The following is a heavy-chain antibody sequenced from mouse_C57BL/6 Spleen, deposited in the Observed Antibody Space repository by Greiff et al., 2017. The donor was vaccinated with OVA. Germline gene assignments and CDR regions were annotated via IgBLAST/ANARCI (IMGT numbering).Heavy chain of an antibody. CDR3: ARMGDYGDAMDY. CDR2: IDPSDSYP. D-gene: IGHD2-4*01. J-gene: IGHJ4*01. Sequence: QVQLQQPGAELVMPGASVKLSCKASGYTFTSYWMHWVKQRPGQGLEWIGEIDPSDSYPNYNQKLKGKSTLTVDKSSRTAYMQLSSLTSEDSAVYYCARMGDYGDAMDYWGQGTSVTVSS. V-gene: IGHV1-69*01. CDR1: GYTFTSYW.